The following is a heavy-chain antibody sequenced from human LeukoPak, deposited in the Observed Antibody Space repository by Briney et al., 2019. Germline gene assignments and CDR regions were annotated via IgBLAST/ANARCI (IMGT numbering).Heavy chain of an antibody. D-gene: IGHD5-18*01. CDR1: GGSISSGDYY. V-gene: IGHV4-30-4*01. CDR2: IYYSGST. CDR3: ARELYTAMAFDY. Sequence: PSQTLSLTCTVSGGSISSGDYYWSWIRQPPGKGLEWIGYIYYSGSTYYNPSLKSRVTISVDTSKNQSSLKLSSVTAADTAVYYCARELYTAMAFDYWGQGTLVTVSS. J-gene: IGHJ4*02.